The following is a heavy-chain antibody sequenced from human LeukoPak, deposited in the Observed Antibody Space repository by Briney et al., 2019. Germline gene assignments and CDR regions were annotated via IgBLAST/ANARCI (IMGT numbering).Heavy chain of an antibody. CDR1: GYTFTSYA. Sequence: ASVKVSCKASGYTFTSYAMNWVRQAPGQGLEWMGWINTNTGNPTYAQGFTGRFVFSLDTSVSTAYLQISSLKAEDTAVYYCARDRPYYYDSSGYYSFFDYWAREPWSPSPQ. V-gene: IGHV7-4-1*02. D-gene: IGHD3-22*01. CDR3: ARDRPYYYDSSGYYSFFDY. J-gene: IGHJ4*02. CDR2: INTNTGNP.